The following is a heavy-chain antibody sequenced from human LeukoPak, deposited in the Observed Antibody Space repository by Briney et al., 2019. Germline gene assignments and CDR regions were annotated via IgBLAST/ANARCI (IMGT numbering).Heavy chain of an antibody. V-gene: IGHV3-7*01. D-gene: IGHD6-19*01. CDR2: IKQDGSEK. J-gene: IGHJ3*02. CDR1: GFTFSSYW. Sequence: PGGSLRLSCAASGFTFSSYWMSWVRQAPGKGLEWVANIKQDGSEKYYVDSVKGRFTISRDNAKNSLYLQMNSLRAEDTAVYYCARGYSSASDAFDIWGQGTMVTASS. CDR3: ARGYSSASDAFDI.